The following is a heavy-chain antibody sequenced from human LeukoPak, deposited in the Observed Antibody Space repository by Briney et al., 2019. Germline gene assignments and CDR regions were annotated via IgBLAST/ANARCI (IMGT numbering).Heavy chain of an antibody. CDR2: IIPILGIA. CDR3: ARVSDGDYDPYYFDY. Sequence: ASVKVSCKASGGTFSSYAISWVRQAPGQGLGWMGRIIPILGIANYAQKFQGRVTITADKSTSTAYMELSSLRSEDTAVYYCARVSDGDYDPYYFDYWGQGTLVTVSS. D-gene: IGHD4-17*01. V-gene: IGHV1-69*04. J-gene: IGHJ4*02. CDR1: GGTFSSYA.